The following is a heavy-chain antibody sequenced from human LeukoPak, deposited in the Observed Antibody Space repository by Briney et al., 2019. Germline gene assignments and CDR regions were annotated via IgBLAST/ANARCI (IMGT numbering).Heavy chain of an antibody. D-gene: IGHD6-19*01. CDR3: ATGGAVPWTGLDY. CDR1: ALTTTSYA. V-gene: IGHV3-23*01. Sequence: GGSLSPASAVSALTTTSYAMSWDRPPPGEGLECVSTIRASNESTSYTHSVKGRLTISRHNCRNMLHLQMNRLRAEDTAVYYCATGGAVPWTGLDYWGQGTLVTASS. CDR2: IRASNEST. J-gene: IGHJ4*02.